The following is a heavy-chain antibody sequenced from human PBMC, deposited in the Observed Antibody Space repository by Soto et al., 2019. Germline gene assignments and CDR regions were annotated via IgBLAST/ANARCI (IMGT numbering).Heavy chain of an antibody. CDR1: GFSLTTSGVG. D-gene: IGHD3-3*01. Sequence: QITLRQSGPTLVQPTQPLTLTCHFSGFSLTTSGVGVGWFRQKPGEALAWLGLIFWDCNQRYSPSLNNMVTIANDASENELVLTMTNVLPGDTATPLCSCFTPAMEGTFFESWGPGTHVTVSS. V-gene: IGHV2-5*02. J-gene: IGHJ1*01. CDR3: SCFTPAMEGTFFES. CDR2: IFWDCNQ.